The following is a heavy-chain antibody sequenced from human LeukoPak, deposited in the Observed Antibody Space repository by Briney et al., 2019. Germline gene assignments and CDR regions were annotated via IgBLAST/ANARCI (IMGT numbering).Heavy chain of an antibody. Sequence: ASVKASCKASGYTFTGYYMHWVRQAPGQGLEWMGWINPNSGGTNYAQKFQGRVTMTRDTSISTAYMELSRLRSDDTAVYYCASSSGWYPDQYYFDYWGQGTLVTVSS. CDR1: GYTFTGYY. V-gene: IGHV1-2*02. CDR3: ASSSGWYPDQYYFDY. J-gene: IGHJ4*02. CDR2: INPNSGGT. D-gene: IGHD6-19*01.